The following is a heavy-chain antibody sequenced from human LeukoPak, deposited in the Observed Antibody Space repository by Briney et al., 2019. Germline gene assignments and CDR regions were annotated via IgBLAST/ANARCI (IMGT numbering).Heavy chain of an antibody. V-gene: IGHV1-69*13. D-gene: IGHD4-11*01. CDR3: APTTVTPTSQPVAVN. CDR2: IIPIFGTA. CDR1: GGTFSSYA. Sequence: SVEVSCKASGGTFSSYAISWVRQAPGQGLEWMGGIIPIFGTANYAQKFQGRVTITADESTSTAYMELSSLRSEDTAVYYCAPTTVTPTSQPVAVNWGQGTLVTVSS. J-gene: IGHJ4*02.